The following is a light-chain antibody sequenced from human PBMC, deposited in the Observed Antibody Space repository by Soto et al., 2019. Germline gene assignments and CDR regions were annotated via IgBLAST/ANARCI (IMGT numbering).Light chain of an antibody. Sequence: DIQMAQSPSALFASIGDRVSVTCRASQPIFTSLAWYQQKPGKAPKLLIYDASVLQTGVPSRFSGFLSGTDFTLTISGLQPDDFATYFCQQYKSYSAHGLTFGGGTKVGIK. CDR1: QPIFTS. J-gene: IGKJ4*01. CDR2: DAS. CDR3: QQYKSYSAHGLT. V-gene: IGKV1-5*01.